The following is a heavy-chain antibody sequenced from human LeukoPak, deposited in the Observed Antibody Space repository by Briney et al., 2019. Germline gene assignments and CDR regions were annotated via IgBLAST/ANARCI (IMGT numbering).Heavy chain of an antibody. V-gene: IGHV3-33*06. CDR1: GFTFSSYG. J-gene: IGHJ4*02. D-gene: IGHD3-9*01. Sequence: GRALRLSCAASGFTFSSYGMHWVRQAPGKGLEWVAVIWYDGINKYYADPVKGRFTISRDNSKNTLYLQMNSLRDDDTALYYCVKDKGSIFGDYWGQGTLVTVSS. CDR2: IWYDGINK. CDR3: VKDKGSIFGDY.